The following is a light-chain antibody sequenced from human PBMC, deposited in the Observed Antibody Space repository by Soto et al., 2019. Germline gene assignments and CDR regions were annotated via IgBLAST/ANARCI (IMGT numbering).Light chain of an antibody. V-gene: IGKV1-9*01. CDR1: QGISSS. J-gene: IGKJ1*01. Sequence: DIQLTQSPSFLSASVGDRVTITCRASQGISSSLTWYQQKPGEAPKLLIYTASTLHSGVPSRFSGSGSGTEFTLTISSLQPEDFATYSCHQLNSFPPTFGQGTKVEIK. CDR2: TAS. CDR3: HQLNSFPPT.